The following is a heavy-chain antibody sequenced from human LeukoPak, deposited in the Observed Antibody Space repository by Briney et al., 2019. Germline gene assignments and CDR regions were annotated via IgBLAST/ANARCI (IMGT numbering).Heavy chain of an antibody. CDR3: ARDLARGDGHYVLYH. Sequence: ASVKVSCKASGYTFTGYYMHWVRQAPGQGLEWMGWINPNNGGTNYAQKFQGRVTMTRDTSISTAYMELRRLTSDDTAVYYCARDLARGDGHYVLYHWGQGTLVTVSS. CDR2: INPNNGGT. CDR1: GYTFTGYY. D-gene: IGHD4-17*01. V-gene: IGHV1-2*02. J-gene: IGHJ5*02.